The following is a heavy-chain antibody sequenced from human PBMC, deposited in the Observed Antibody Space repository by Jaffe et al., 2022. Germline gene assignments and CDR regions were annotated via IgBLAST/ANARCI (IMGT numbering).Heavy chain of an antibody. CDR2: INHSGST. V-gene: IGHV4-34*01. CDR1: GGSFSGYY. CDR3: ARADIVVVVAFDY. D-gene: IGHD2-15*01. J-gene: IGHJ4*02. Sequence: QVQLQQWGAGLLKPSETLSLTCAVYGGSFSGYYWSWIRQPPGKGLEWIGEINHSGSTNYNPSLKSRVTISVDTSKNQFSLKLSSVTAADTAVYYCARADIVVVVAFDYWGQGTLVTVSS.